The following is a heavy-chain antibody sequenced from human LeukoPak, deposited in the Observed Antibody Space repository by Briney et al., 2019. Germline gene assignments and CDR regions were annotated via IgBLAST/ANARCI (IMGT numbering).Heavy chain of an antibody. V-gene: IGHV3-48*01. D-gene: IGHD4-17*01. CDR3: ARHLRSGAVDY. CDR2: ISSSSSTI. J-gene: IGHJ4*02. CDR1: GFTFSSYS. Sequence: GGSLRLSCAAPGFTFSSYSMNWVRQAPGKGLEWVSYISSSSSTIYYADPVEGRFTISRDNAKNSLYLQIHSLRAEDTAVYYFARHLRSGAVDYSGQGTLVTVSS.